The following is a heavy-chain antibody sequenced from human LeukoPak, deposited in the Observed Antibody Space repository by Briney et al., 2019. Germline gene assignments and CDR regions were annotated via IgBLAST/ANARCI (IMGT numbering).Heavy chain of an antibody. CDR1: GGSISSTSSSSSPTYY. CDR2: IYYSGST. J-gene: IGHJ4*02. V-gene: IGHV4-39*01. Sequence: SETLSLTCTVSGGSISSTSSSSSPTYYWGWIRQSPGKGLEWLGSIYYSGSTYYNPSLKSRVTISVDTSKNQFSLKLSSVTAADTAVYHCARPFYDSIGYYYNWGQGTLVTVSS. D-gene: IGHD3-22*01. CDR3: ARPFYDSIGYYYN.